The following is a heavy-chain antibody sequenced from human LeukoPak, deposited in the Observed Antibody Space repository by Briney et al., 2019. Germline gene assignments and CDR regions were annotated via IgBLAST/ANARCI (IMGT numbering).Heavy chain of an antibody. CDR2: IKQDGSEK. J-gene: IGHJ6*03. CDR3: ARVPSRIVVVPAAPYYYYYSMDV. D-gene: IGHD2-2*01. Sequence: PGGSLRLSCAASGFTFSSYWMSWVRQAAGKGLEWVANIKQDGSEKYYVDSVKGRFTISRDNAKNSLYLQMNSLRAEDTAVYYCARVPSRIVVVPAAPYYYYYSMDVWGKGTTVTVS. V-gene: IGHV3-7*01. CDR1: GFTFSSYW.